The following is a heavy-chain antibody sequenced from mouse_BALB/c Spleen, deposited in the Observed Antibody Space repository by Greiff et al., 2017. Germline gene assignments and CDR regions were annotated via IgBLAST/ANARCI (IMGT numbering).Heavy chain of an antibody. D-gene: IGHD2-4*01. V-gene: IGHV1-80*01. CDR1: GYAFSSYW. Sequence: QVQLKQSGAELVRPGSSVKISCKASGYAFSSYWMNWVKQRPGQGLEWIGQIYPGDGDTNYNGKFKGKATLTVDKSSSTAYMQLSSLTSEDSAVYYCAPIYYDYDAWFAYWGQGTLVTVSA. CDR3: APIYYDYDAWFAY. CDR2: IYPGDGDT. J-gene: IGHJ3*01.